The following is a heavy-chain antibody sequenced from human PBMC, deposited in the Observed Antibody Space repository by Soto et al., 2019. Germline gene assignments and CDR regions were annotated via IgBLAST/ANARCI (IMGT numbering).Heavy chain of an antibody. J-gene: IGHJ5*02. D-gene: IGHD3-3*01. CDR3: ATDGNDFHSFDP. CDR1: GGSISSGGYY. CDR2: IYYSGST. V-gene: IGHV4-31*03. Sequence: SETLSLTCTVSGGSISSGGYYWSWIRQHPGKGLEWIGYIYYSGSTYYNPSLKSRVTISVDTSKNQFSLKLSSVTAADTAVYYCATDGNDFHSFDPWGQGTLVTVSS.